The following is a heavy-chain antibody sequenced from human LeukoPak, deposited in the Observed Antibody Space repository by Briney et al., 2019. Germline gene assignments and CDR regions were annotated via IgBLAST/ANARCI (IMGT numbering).Heavy chain of an antibody. CDR3: ARADILTGYVDY. CDR2: ISSSGSTI. Sequence: GGSLRLSCAASGFTFSSYSMNWVRQAPGKGLEWVSYISSSGSTIYYADSVKGRLTISRDNAKNSLYLQMNSLRAEDTAVYYCARADILTGYVDYWGQGTLVTVSS. J-gene: IGHJ4*02. CDR1: GFTFSSYS. V-gene: IGHV3-48*04. D-gene: IGHD3-9*01.